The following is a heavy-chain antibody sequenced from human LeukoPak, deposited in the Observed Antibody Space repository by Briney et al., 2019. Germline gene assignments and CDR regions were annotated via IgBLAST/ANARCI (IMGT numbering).Heavy chain of an antibody. V-gene: IGHV3-53*01. CDR3: ARSNDAFDI. CDR1: GFTVSSNY. CDR2: IYSGGST. Sequence: PGGSLRLSCVASGFTVSSNYMNWVRQAPGKGLEWVSIIYSGGSTFYADSVKGRFTISRDNSKNTLHLQMNSLRAEDTAVYYCARSNDAFDIWGQGTMVTVSS. D-gene: IGHD5/OR15-5a*01. J-gene: IGHJ3*02.